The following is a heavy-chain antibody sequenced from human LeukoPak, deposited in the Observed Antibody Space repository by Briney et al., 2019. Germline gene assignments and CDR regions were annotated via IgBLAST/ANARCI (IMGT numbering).Heavy chain of an antibody. CDR3: ARVLSGRGSLYSYYYYMDV. CDR2: IYSGGRT. Sequence: GGTLRLSCAASGFTVSSNYMSWVRQAPGKGLEWVSVIYSGGRTYYGDSVKGRFTFSRDNSKNTLYLQMNSLRAEDTAVYYCARVLSGRGSLYSYYYYMDVWGKGTTVTISS. V-gene: IGHV3-53*01. D-gene: IGHD3-10*01. CDR1: GFTVSSNY. J-gene: IGHJ6*03.